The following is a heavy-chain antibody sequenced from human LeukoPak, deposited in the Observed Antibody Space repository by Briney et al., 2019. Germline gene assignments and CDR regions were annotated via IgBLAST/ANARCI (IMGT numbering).Heavy chain of an antibody. Sequence: SQTLSLTCTVSGGPISSGDYYWSWIRQPPGKGLEWIGYIYYSGSTYYNPSLKSRVTISVDTSKNQFSLKLSSVTAADTAVYYCASLSGRGYYYYGMDVWGQGTTVTVSS. CDR2: IYYSGST. D-gene: IGHD2-15*01. CDR3: ASLSGRGYYYYGMDV. CDR1: GGPISSGDYY. J-gene: IGHJ6*02. V-gene: IGHV4-30-4*01.